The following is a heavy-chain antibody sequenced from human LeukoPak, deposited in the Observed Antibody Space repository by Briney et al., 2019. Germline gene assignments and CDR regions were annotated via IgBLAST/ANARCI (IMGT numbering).Heavy chain of an antibody. V-gene: IGHV3-21*01. Sequence: GGSLRLSCAASGFTFSSYSMNWVRQAPGKGLEWVSSISSTNSYIYYADSVKGRFTISRDNAKNSLYLQMNSLRAEDTAVYYCARDREGSSWHFDYWGQGTLVTVSS. CDR2: ISSTNSYI. D-gene: IGHD6-13*01. CDR1: GFTFSSYS. CDR3: ARDREGSSWHFDY. J-gene: IGHJ4*02.